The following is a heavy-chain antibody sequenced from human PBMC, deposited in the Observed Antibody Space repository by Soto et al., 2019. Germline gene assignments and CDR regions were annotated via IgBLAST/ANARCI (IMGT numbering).Heavy chain of an antibody. CDR2: IYWDDDK. CDR3: AHSRPYYDFWSGPYYFDY. V-gene: IGHV2-5*02. J-gene: IGHJ4*02. D-gene: IGHD3-3*01. CDR1: GFSLSTSGVG. Sequence: SCPTLVNPTQTLTLTCTFSGFSLSTSGVGVGWIRQPPGKALEWLALIYWDDDKRYSPSLKSRLTITKDTSKNQVVLTMTNMDPVDTATYYCAHSRPYYDFWSGPYYFDYWGQGTLVTVSS.